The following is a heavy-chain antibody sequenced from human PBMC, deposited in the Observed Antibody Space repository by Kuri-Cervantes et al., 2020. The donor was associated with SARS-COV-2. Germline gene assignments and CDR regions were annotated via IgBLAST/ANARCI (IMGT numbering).Heavy chain of an antibody. J-gene: IGHJ6*03. D-gene: IGHD1-26*01. V-gene: IGHV3-64*02. Sequence: GGSLRLSCAASGFTFSSYRMHWIRQAPGKGLEYVSAITSDGDTTFYADSVKGRFTISRDNSKNTLYLQLGSLRAEDMAVYYCAKTAGSGSYHYYYYYMDVWGKGTTVTVSS. CDR1: GFTFSSYR. CDR3: AKTAGSGSYHYYYYYMDV. CDR2: ITSDGDTT.